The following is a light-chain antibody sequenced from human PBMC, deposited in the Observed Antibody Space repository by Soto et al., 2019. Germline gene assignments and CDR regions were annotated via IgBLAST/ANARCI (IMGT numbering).Light chain of an antibody. CDR2: DAF. Sequence: DIQITHSPSTLSASVGARVPITDRASQSITSWLAWYQQRPGKAPNLMIYDAFSLQSGVPSRFSGSGAGTEFTLTIRSLQPDDSATYFCQQYNSHDDIAFGRGTKVDIK. J-gene: IGKJ4*01. V-gene: IGKV1-5*01. CDR1: QSITSW. CDR3: QQYNSHDDIA.